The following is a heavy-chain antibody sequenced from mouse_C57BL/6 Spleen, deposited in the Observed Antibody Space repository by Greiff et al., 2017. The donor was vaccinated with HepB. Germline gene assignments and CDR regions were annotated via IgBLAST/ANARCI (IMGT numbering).Heavy chain of an antibody. CDR1: GYSITSGYD. CDR2: ISYSGST. J-gene: IGHJ3*01. V-gene: IGHV3-1*01. D-gene: IGHD1-1*01. Sequence: EVQRVESGPGMVKPSQSLSLTCTVTGYSITSGYDWHWIRHFPGNKLEWMGYISYSGSTNYNPSLKSRISITHDTSKNHFFLKLNSVTTEDTATYYCAREGVYGSSSAWFAYWGQGTLVTVSA. CDR3: AREGVYGSSSAWFAY.